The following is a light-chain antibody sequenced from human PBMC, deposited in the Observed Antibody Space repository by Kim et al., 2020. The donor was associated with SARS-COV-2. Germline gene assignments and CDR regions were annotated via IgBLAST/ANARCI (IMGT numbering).Light chain of an antibody. Sequence: YNYVSWYQQQPGNAPRLMIYDVAKRPSGVSSRFSGSKSGNTASLTISGLQPEDEADYYYSSYTTSRTWVFGGGTQLTVL. V-gene: IGLV2-14*03. CDR1: YNY. CDR2: DVA. CDR3: SSYTTSRTWV. J-gene: IGLJ3*02.